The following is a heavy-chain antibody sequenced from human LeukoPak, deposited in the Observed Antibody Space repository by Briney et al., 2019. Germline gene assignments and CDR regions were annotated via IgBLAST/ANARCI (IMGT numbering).Heavy chain of an antibody. CDR2: INWNGGST. Sequence: GGSLRLSCAASGFTFDDYGMSWVRQAPGKGLEWVSGINWNGGSTGYADSVKGRFTISRDNAKNSLYLQMNSLRAEDTALYYCARDSLWFGGPPHHGFDYWGQGTLVTVSS. CDR3: ARDSLWFGGPPHHGFDY. CDR1: GFTFDDYG. D-gene: IGHD3-10*01. J-gene: IGHJ4*02. V-gene: IGHV3-20*04.